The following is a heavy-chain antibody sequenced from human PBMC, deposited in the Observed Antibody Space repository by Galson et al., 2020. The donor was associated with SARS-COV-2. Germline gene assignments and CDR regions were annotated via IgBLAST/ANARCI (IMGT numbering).Heavy chain of an antibody. CDR3: AREPPGYGSGSVGFDP. J-gene: IGHJ5*02. CDR1: GYTFTGYY. Sequence: ASVKVSCKASGYTFTGYYMHWVRQAPGQGLEWMGWINPNSGGTNYAQKFQGRVTMTRDTSISTAYMELSRLRSDDTAVYYCAREPPGYGSGSVGFDPWGQGTLVTVSS. D-gene: IGHD3-10*01. V-gene: IGHV1-2*02. CDR2: INPNSGGT.